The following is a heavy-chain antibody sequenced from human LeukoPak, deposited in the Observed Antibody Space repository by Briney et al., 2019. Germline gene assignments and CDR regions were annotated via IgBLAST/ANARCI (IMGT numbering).Heavy chain of an antibody. CDR1: GGSISTYY. D-gene: IGHD1-1*01. CDR3: ARVAPTYNLYYFDY. V-gene: IGHV4-59*01. CDR2: IYYSGST. Sequence: PSETLSLTCTVSGGSISTYYWSWIRQPPGKGLEWIGYIYYSGSTSYNPSLKSRVTISVDTSKNQFSLKLTSVTAADTAVYYCARVAPTYNLYYFDYWGRGTLVTVSS. J-gene: IGHJ4*02.